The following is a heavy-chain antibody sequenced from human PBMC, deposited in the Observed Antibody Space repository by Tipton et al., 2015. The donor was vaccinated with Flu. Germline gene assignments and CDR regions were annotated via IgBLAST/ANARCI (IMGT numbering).Heavy chain of an antibody. D-gene: IGHD1-26*01. CDR3: ARDRGGSYTEIDF. Sequence: QLVQSGGGLIQPGVSLRLSCAASGFTFSTYSMNWVRQAPGKGLEWISFISGNSGAIFYADSVKGRFTISRDNAKNSVYLQMNSLRDEDTAVYYCARDRGGSYTEIDFWGQGTLVTVSS. CDR1: GFTFSTYS. CDR2: ISGNSGAI. J-gene: IGHJ4*02. V-gene: IGHV3-48*02.